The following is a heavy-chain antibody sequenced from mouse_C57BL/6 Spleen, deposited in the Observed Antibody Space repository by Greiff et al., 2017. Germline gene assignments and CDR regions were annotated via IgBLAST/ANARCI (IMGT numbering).Heavy chain of an antibody. J-gene: IGHJ2*01. CDR3: ARGPIYYGNSYFDY. CDR1: GYTFTSYW. V-gene: IGHV1-64*01. Sequence: VQLQQPGAELVKPGASVKLSCKASGYTFTSYWMHWVKQRPGQGLEWIGMIHPNSGSTNYNEKFKSKATLTVDKSSSTAYMQLSSLTSEDSAVYYCARGPIYYGNSYFDYWGQGTTLTVSS. CDR2: IHPNSGST. D-gene: IGHD2-1*01.